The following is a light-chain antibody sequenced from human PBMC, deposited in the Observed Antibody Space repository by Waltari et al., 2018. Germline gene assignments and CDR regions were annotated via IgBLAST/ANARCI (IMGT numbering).Light chain of an antibody. CDR1: HLPKQY. V-gene: IGLV3-25*03. Sequence: SYELTQPPSVSVSPGQPARITCPGDHLPKQYAYWYQQKPGQAPILVIYKDSERPSGIPERFSGSSSGTTVTLTISGVQAEDEADYYCQSADSSGTYVVFGGGTKLTVL. CDR3: QSADSSGTYVV. CDR2: KDS. J-gene: IGLJ2*01.